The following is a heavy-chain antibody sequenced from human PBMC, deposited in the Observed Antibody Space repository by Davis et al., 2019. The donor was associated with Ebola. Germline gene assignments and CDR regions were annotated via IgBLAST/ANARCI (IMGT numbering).Heavy chain of an antibody. CDR1: GYTFTSYG. Sequence: ASVKVSCKASGYTFTSYGISWVRQAPGQGLEWVGWIKVYNGNTNYAQKLQGRVTVATDTSTSTAYMEVRGLRSDDTAVYYCARTRGEQYLASFDFWGQGTLVTVAS. CDR2: IKVYNGNT. J-gene: IGHJ4*02. CDR3: ARTRGEQYLASFDF. D-gene: IGHD6-13*01. V-gene: IGHV1-18*01.